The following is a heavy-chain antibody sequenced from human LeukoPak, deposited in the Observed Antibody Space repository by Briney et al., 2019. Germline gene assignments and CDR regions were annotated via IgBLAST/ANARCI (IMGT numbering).Heavy chain of an antibody. CDR2: IGGSGSDS. J-gene: IGHJ4*02. Sequence: SCKASGGTFSSYAMSWVRQSPGKGLEWVSAIGGSGSDSYYADSVKGRFTISRDNSKNTLYLQMNSLRAEDTAIYYCAKDYGDNPFDYWGQGTLVTVSS. V-gene: IGHV3-23*01. CDR1: GGTFSSYA. CDR3: AKDYGDNPFDY. D-gene: IGHD4/OR15-4a*01.